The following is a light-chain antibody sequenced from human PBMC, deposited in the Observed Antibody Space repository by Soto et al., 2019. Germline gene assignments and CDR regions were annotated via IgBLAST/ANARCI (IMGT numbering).Light chain of an antibody. CDR3: QQYDNYPLT. CDR2: DAS. V-gene: IGKV1-5*02. Sequence: TQSPYNPAASVRAGVTILCRASQSVRSWLAWYQQKPGRAPKFLIYDASSLESGVPSRFSGSGSGTEFTLTISNLQPDDFATYYCQQYDNYPLTFGGGTKVDIK. CDR1: QSVRSW. J-gene: IGKJ4*01.